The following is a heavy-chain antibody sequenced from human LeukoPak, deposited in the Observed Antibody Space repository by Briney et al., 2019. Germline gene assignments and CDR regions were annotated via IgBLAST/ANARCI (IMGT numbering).Heavy chain of an antibody. CDR3: ARLTGATGFDY. J-gene: IGHJ4*02. Sequence: GGSLRLSCAASGFPFSSYWMSWVRQAPGKGLEWVANIKQDGSDKYYVDSVKGRFTISRDNAKNSLYLQLNSLRADDTAVYYCARLTGATGFDYWGQGTLVTVSS. D-gene: IGHD1-1*01. CDR2: IKQDGSDK. CDR1: GFPFSSYW. V-gene: IGHV3-7*01.